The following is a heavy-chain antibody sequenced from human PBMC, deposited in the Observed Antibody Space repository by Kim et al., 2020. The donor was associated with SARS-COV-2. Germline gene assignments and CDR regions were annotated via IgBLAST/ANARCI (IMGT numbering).Heavy chain of an antibody. J-gene: IGHJ4*02. CDR3: ATLDLSSYSFDY. V-gene: IGHV4-59*08. Sequence: SETLSLTCTVSGGSISSYYWSWIRQPPGKGLEWIGYIYYSGSTNYNPSLKSRVTISVDTSKNQFSLKLSSVTAADTAVYYCATLDLSSYSFDYWGQGTLVTVSS. CDR2: IYYSGST. CDR1: GGSISSYY. D-gene: IGHD6-6*01.